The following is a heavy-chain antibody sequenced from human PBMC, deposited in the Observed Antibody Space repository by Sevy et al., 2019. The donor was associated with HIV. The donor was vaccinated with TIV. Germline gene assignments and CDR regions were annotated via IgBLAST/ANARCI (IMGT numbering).Heavy chain of an antibody. CDR1: GYTLTELS. J-gene: IGHJ5*02. CDR3: ATGVTTREPVVQSWFDP. Sequence: ASVKVSCKVSGYTLTELSMHWVRQAPGKGLEWMGGFDPEDGETIYAQKFQGRVTMTEDTSTDTAYMELSSLRSEDTAVYYCATGVTTREPVVQSWFDPWGQGTLVTVSS. V-gene: IGHV1-24*01. D-gene: IGHD1-1*01. CDR2: FDPEDGET.